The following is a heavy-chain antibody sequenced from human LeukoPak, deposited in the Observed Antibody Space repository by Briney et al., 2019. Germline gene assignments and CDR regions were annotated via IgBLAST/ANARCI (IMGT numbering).Heavy chain of an antibody. V-gene: IGHV4-61*02. D-gene: IGHD3-10*01. CDR2: IYTSEST. J-gene: IGHJ4*02. CDR1: GGSISSSNYY. Sequence: SETLSLTCSVSGGSISSSNYYWSWIRQPAGKGLEWIGRIYTSESTNYNPSLKSRVTISVDTSRNQFSLKLSSVTAADTAVYYCARGLWFGDENPPYFDYWGQGILVTVSS. CDR3: ARGLWFGDENPPYFDY.